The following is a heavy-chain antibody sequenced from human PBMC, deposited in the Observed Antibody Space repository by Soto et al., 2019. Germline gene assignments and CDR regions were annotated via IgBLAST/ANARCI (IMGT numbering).Heavy chain of an antibody. CDR2: ISGSGGST. Sequence: GGSLRLSCAASGFTFSSYAMSWVRQAPGKGLEWVSAISGSGGSTYYADSVKGRFTISRDNSKNTLYLQMNSLRAEDTAVYYCAKGDSWSYRPYNWFDPWGQGTLVTVSS. V-gene: IGHV3-23*01. D-gene: IGHD3-10*01. CDR3: AKGDSWSYRPYNWFDP. CDR1: GFTFSSYA. J-gene: IGHJ5*02.